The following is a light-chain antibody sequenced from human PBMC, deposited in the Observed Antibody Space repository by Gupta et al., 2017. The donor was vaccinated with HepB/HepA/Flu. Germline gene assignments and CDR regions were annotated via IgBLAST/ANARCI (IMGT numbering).Light chain of an antibody. J-gene: IGLJ1*01. V-gene: IGLV1-51*02. Sequence: QSVLTQPPSVSAAAGQKVTISCSGSSSNIGNNSVSWYQQLPGTAPKLLIYESNKRPSEIPDRFSASKSGTSATLGITGLQTGDEADYYCGTWDNSLRGGVFGTGTKVTVL. CDR1: SSNIGNNS. CDR3: GTWDNSLRGGV. CDR2: ESN.